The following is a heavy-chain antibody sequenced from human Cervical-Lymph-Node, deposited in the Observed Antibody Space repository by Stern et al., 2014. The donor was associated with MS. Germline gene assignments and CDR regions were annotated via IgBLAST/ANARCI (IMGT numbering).Heavy chain of an antibody. CDR3: VLQTLGATY. Sequence: VQLVESGAEVRMPGSSVKVSCKASGGTFTDYAMNWVRQAPGQGLLWMGGIIPLFWTTTPTPHFQGRVTFSANKSTRTAFLEMNSLTSQDTAVYYCVLQTLGATYWGQGTLVIVSS. J-gene: IGHJ4*02. CDR1: GGTFTDYA. CDR2: IIPLFWTT. V-gene: IGHV1-69*06. D-gene: IGHD3-3*01.